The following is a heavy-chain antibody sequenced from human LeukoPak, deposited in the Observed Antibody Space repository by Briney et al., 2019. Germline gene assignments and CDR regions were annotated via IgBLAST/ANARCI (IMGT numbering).Heavy chain of an antibody. Sequence: QPGGSLRLSCAASGFTFSSYSMNWVRQAPGKGLEWVSYISSSTSTIHYADSVKGRFTISRDSAKNSLYLQMNSLRAEDTAVYYCARDYSNYGGGFDYWGQGILVTVSS. CDR1: GFTFSSYS. CDR3: ARDYSNYGGGFDY. D-gene: IGHD4-11*01. CDR2: ISSSTSTI. V-gene: IGHV3-48*01. J-gene: IGHJ4*02.